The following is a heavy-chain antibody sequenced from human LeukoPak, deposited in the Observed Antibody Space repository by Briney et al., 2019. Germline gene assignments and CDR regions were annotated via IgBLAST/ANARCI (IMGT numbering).Heavy chain of an antibody. CDR1: GFTFSRYA. CDR2: ISGSGGNT. Sequence: GGSLRLSCAASGFTFSRYAMSWVRQAPGKGLEWVSAISGSGGNTYYADSVKGRFTISRDNSKNTLYLQMNSLRAEDTAVYYCAKDWDLTTVTTHDYWGQGTLVTVSS. CDR3: AKDWDLTTVTTHDY. J-gene: IGHJ4*02. V-gene: IGHV3-23*01. D-gene: IGHD4-11*01.